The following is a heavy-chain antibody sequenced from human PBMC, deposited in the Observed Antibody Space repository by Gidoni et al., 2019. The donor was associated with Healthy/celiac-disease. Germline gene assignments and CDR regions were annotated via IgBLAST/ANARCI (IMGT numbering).Heavy chain of an antibody. V-gene: IGHV2-70*04. J-gene: IGHJ4*02. CDR2: IDWDDDK. CDR3: AASGYYRRFCVY. CDR1: GFSLSTSGMR. Sequence: VTLKESGPALVKPTQTLTLTCTFSGFSLSTSGMRVSWIRQPPGKALEWLARIDWDDDKFYSTSLKTRLTISKDTSKNQEVLTMTNMDPVDTATYYCAASGYYRRFCVYWGQGTLVTVSS. D-gene: IGHD3-22*01.